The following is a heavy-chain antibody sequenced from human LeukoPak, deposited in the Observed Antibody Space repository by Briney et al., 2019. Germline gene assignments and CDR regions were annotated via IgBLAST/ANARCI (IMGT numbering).Heavy chain of an antibody. D-gene: IGHD5-24*01. CDR3: ARDEMAATFDY. V-gene: IGHV3-20*04. CDR2: INWNGGST. Sequence: GGSLRLSCAASRFNFRYYSMNWVRQAPGKGLEWVSGINWNGGSTGYADSVKGRFTISRDNAKNSLYLQMNSLRAEDTAVYYCARDEMAATFDYWGQGTLVTVSS. CDR1: RFNFRYYS. J-gene: IGHJ4*02.